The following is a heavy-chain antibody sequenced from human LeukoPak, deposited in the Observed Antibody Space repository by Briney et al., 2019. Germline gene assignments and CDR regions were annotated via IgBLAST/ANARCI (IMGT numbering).Heavy chain of an antibody. D-gene: IGHD3-3*01. J-gene: IGHJ4*02. CDR2: IRSKANSYAT. CDR1: GFTFSGSA. Sequence: GGSLRLSCAASGFTFSGSAMHWVRQASGKGLEWVGRIRSKANSYATAYAASVKGRFTISRDDSKNTAYLQMNSLKTEDTAVYYCTRLDVDFWSGSKNFDYWGQGTLVTVSS. CDR3: TRLDVDFWSGSKNFDY. V-gene: IGHV3-73*01.